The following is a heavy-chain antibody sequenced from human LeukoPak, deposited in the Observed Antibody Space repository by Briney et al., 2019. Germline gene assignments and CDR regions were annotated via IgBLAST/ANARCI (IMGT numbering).Heavy chain of an antibody. CDR2: ISYDGSNK. V-gene: IGHV3-30-3*01. Sequence: GRSLRLSCAAPGFTFSSYAMHWVRQAPGKGLEWVAVISYDGSNKYYADSVKGRFTISRDNSKNTLYLQMNSLRAEDTAVYYCARDLNDAFDIWGQGTMVTVSS. CDR3: ARDLNDAFDI. J-gene: IGHJ3*02. CDR1: GFTFSSYA.